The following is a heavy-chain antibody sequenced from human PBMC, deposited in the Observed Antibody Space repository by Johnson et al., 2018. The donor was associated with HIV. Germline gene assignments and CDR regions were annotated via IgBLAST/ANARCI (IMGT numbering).Heavy chain of an antibody. CDR2: ISSSGSTM. CDR3: AKWKYCSGDNCYSEFGVFDDAFDI. D-gene: IGHD2-15*01. Sequence: QVQLVESGGGLVKPGGSLRLSCAAPGLTFSDYYMTWIRQAPGKGLEWVSYISSSGSTMYYADSVKGRFTISRDNSKNTLYLQTNSLRAEDSAVYYCAKWKYCSGDNCYSEFGVFDDAFDIWGQGTMVTVSS. V-gene: IGHV3-11*04. CDR1: GLTFSDYY. J-gene: IGHJ3*02.